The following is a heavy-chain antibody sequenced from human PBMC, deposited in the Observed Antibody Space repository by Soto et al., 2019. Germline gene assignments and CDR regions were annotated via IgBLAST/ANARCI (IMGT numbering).Heavy chain of an antibody. Sequence: QVLLQDSGPRLVKPSETLSLSCTVSGGSISGYYWSWIRQPPGKRLEWIGYINYSGSTNYNPSLKSRVTISVDTSKKHFSLNLGSVTAADTAVYYCARYFAWPSGFDIWGQGTMVTVSS. CDR2: INYSGST. J-gene: IGHJ3*02. CDR1: GGSISGYY. V-gene: IGHV4-59*01. D-gene: IGHD3-9*01. CDR3: ARYFAWPSGFDI.